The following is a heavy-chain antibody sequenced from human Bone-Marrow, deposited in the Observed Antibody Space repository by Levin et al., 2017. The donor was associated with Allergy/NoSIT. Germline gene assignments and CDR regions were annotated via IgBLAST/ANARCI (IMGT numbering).Heavy chain of an antibody. CDR2: INHAGNI. Sequence: SETLSLTCVINGGSFSPYYWTWIRQPPGKGLEWIGEINHAGNINYNPSIKSRATMSVDTSKTHFSLNLSSVTAADTATYYCAITVRGYYYGIDVWGQGTTVTVSS. CDR3: AITVRGYYYGIDV. J-gene: IGHJ6*02. V-gene: IGHV4-34*01. CDR1: GGSFSPYY. D-gene: IGHD3-10*01.